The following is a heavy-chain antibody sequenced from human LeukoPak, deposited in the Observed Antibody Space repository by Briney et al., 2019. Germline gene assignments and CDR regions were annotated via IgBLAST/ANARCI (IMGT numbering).Heavy chain of an antibody. CDR2: ISRSGTTM. CDR1: GSTLSSYD. Sequence: PGGSLGLSCAVSGSTLSSYDMNWVRQSPGKGLEWVSYISRSGTTMYYADSVKGRFTISRDNAKNSLYLQMNSLRDEDTAMYYCARDRTRGYSYASDYWGQGTLVTVSS. D-gene: IGHD5-18*01. CDR3: ARDRTRGYSYASDY. V-gene: IGHV3-48*02. J-gene: IGHJ4*02.